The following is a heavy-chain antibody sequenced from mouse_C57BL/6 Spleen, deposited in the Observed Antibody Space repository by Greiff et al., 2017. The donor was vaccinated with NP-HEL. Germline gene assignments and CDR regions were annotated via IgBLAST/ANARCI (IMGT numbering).Heavy chain of an antibody. Sequence: VQLKQSGAELVRPGASVKLSCTASGFNIKDDYMHWVKQRPEQGLEWIGWIDPENGDTEYASKFQGKATITADTSSNTAYLQLSSLTSEDTAVYYCTSYDGQFDYWGQGTTLTVSS. J-gene: IGHJ2*01. V-gene: IGHV14-4*01. CDR3: TSYDGQFDY. D-gene: IGHD2-3*01. CDR1: GFNIKDDY. CDR2: IDPENGDT.